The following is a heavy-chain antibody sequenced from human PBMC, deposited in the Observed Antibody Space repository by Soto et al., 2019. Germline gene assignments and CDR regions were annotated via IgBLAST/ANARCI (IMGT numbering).Heavy chain of an antibody. CDR2: IYYSGST. CDR3: ARDSGCYIIAS. CDR1: GGSISSYY. J-gene: IGHJ4*02. D-gene: IGHD6-19*01. V-gene: IGHV4-59*01. Sequence: SETLSLTCTVSGGSISSYYWSWIRQPPGKGLEWIGYIYYSGSTNYNPSLKSRVTISVDTSKNQFSLKLSSVTAADTAVYYCARDSGCYIIASGGQGPLVTVSS.